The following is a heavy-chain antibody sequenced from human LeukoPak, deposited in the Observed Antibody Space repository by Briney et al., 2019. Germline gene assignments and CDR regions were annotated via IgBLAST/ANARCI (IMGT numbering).Heavy chain of an antibody. V-gene: IGHV1-69*13. CDR3: ARVGFTTGFDY. Sequence: EASVKVSCKASGGTFNNYGINWVRQAPGQGLEWMGGIIPIFDTPYYAQNFQDRFTITADESTSTAYMELTSLRSEDTAMYYCARVGFTTGFDYWGQGTLVTVSS. CDR2: IIPIFDTP. CDR1: GGTFNNYG. D-gene: IGHD1-1*01. J-gene: IGHJ4*02.